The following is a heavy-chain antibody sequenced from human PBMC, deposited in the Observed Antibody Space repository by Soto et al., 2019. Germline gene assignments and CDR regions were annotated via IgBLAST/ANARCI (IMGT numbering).Heavy chain of an antibody. V-gene: IGHV3-9*01. D-gene: IGHD1-20*01. Sequence: EVQLVEPGGGLVQPGRSLRLSCAASGFTFDDYAMHWVRQAPGKGLAWVSVISWNSARIDYADSVRGRFTVSRDNAKNALYLQMNSLRAEDTAFYYCANYITPTGHYDYCESGGQGTLVTVSS. CDR1: GFTFDDYA. J-gene: IGHJ4*02. CDR3: ANYITPTGHYDYCES. CDR2: ISWNSARI.